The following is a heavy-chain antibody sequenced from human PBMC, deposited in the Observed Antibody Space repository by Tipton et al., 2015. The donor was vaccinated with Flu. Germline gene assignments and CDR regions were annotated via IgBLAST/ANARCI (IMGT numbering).Heavy chain of an antibody. CDR1: GFTFSTSA. D-gene: IGHD3-10*01. CDR2: ISGSGATT. CDR3: AKDKYYDSGSYPDY. J-gene: IGHJ4*02. Sequence: SGFTFSTSAMSWVRQAPGKGLEWVSAISGSGATTYYADSVKGRFTISRDNSKNTLFLQMNSLRAEDTAVYYCAKDKYYDSGSYPDYWGQGTLVTVSS. V-gene: IGHV3-23*01.